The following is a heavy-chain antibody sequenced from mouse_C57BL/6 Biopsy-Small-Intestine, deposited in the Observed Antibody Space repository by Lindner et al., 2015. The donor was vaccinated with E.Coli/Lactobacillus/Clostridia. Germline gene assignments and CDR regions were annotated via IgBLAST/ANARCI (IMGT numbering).Heavy chain of an antibody. V-gene: IGHV1-42*01. J-gene: IGHJ4*01. CDR1: GYSFTGYY. CDR2: INPSTGGT. D-gene: IGHD2-3*01. CDR3: ARSGDGYPYYYAMDY. Sequence: VQLQESGPELVKPGASVKISCKASGYSFTGYYVNWVKQSPEKSLEWIGEINPSTGGTTYNQKFKAKATLTVDKSSSTAYMQLKSLTSEDSAVYYCARSGDGYPYYYAMDYWGQGTSVTVSS.